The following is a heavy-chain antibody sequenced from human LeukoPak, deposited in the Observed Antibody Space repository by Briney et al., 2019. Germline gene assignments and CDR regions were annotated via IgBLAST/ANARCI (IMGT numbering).Heavy chain of an antibody. J-gene: IGHJ4*02. D-gene: IGHD6-19*01. CDR2: IKQDGSEK. Sequence: GGSLRLSCAASGFTFSSYWMSWVRQAPGKGLEWVANIKQDGSEKYYVDSVKGRFTISRDNAKNSLDLQMNSLRAEDTAVYYCASLRGRSIAVAGTDYWGQGTLVTVSS. CDR3: ASLRGRSIAVAGTDY. V-gene: IGHV3-7*02. CDR1: GFTFSSYW.